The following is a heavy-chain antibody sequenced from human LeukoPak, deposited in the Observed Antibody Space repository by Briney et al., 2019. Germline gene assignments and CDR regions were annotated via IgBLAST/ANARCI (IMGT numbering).Heavy chain of an antibody. CDR1: GFTFSTYG. V-gene: IGHV3-7*01. J-gene: IGHJ4*02. CDR3: ARHLSGVTGYTYGRGIDY. Sequence: GGSLRLSCAASGFTFSTYGMSWVRQAPGKGLEWVANIKKDGSEKYYVDSVKGRFTISRDNAKKSLYLQMNSLRAEDTAVYYCARHLSGVTGYTYGRGIDYWGQGTLVTVSS. CDR2: IKKDGSEK. D-gene: IGHD5-18*01.